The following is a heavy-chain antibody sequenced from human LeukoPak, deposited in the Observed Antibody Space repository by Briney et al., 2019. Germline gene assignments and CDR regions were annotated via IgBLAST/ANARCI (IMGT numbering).Heavy chain of an antibody. J-gene: IGHJ4*02. D-gene: IGHD3-10*01. Sequence: SGGSLRLSCAASGFTFSSYWMHWVRQAPGKGLVWVSRINSDGSSTRYADSVKGRFAISRDNAKNTLYLQMNSLRAEDTAVYYCARATRQGSYSFGSGTYYGLSAWGQGTLVTVSS. V-gene: IGHV3-74*01. CDR3: ARATRQGSYSFGSGTYYGLSA. CDR1: GFTFSSYW. CDR2: INSDGSST.